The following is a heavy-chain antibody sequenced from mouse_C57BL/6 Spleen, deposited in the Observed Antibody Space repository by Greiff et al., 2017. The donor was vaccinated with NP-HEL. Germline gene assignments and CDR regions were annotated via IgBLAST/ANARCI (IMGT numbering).Heavy chain of an antibody. CDR1: GYTFTDYY. Sequence: EVKLMESGPVLVKPGASVKMSCKASGYTFTDYYMNWVKQSHGKSLEWIGVINPYNGGTSYNQKFKGKATLTVDKSSSTAYMELNSLTSEDSAVYYCARYDYDYYAMDYWGQGTSVTVSS. CDR2: INPYNGGT. D-gene: IGHD2-4*01. J-gene: IGHJ4*01. V-gene: IGHV1-19*01. CDR3: ARYDYDYYAMDY.